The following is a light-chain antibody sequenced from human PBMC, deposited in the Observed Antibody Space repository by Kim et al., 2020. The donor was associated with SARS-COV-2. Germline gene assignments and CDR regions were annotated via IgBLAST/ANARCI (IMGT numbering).Light chain of an antibody. CDR1: NSDVGGYDY. Sequence: QSALTQPAAVSGSPGQSITISCTGTNSDVGGYDYVFWYQQQPGKAPRLMISDVIQRPPGVSSRFSGSKSGNTASLTISGLQAEDEADYYCCSYTRGSTYVFGSGTKVTVL. CDR2: DVI. J-gene: IGLJ1*01. CDR3: CSYTRGSTYV. V-gene: IGLV2-14*03.